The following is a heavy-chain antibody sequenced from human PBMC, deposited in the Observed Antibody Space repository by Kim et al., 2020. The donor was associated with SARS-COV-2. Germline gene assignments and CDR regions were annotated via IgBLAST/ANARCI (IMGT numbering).Heavy chain of an antibody. CDR3: AREALAVRNWFDP. J-gene: IGHJ5*02. V-gene: IGHV6-1*01. CDR2: TYYRSKWYN. CDR1: GDSVSRNSVA. D-gene: IGHD6-19*01. Sequence: SQTLSLTCAISGDSVSRNSVAWNWIRQSPSRGLEWLGRTYYRSKWYNDYAVSVESRITINPDTSNNQFSLHLNSVTPEDTAVYYCAREALAVRNWFDPWGQGTLVIVSS.